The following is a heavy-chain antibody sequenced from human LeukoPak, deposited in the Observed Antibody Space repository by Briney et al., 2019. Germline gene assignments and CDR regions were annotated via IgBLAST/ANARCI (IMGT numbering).Heavy chain of an antibody. J-gene: IGHJ4*02. CDR1: GFTFSSYS. Sequence: PGGSLRLSCAASGFTFSSYSMNWVRQAPGKGLEWVSYISSSSSTIYYADSVKGRFTISRGNAKNSLYLQMNSLRAEDTAVYYCARDFGGYSYGTFDYWGQGTLVTVSS. CDR2: ISSSSSTI. V-gene: IGHV3-48*01. CDR3: ARDFGGYSYGTFDY. D-gene: IGHD5-18*01.